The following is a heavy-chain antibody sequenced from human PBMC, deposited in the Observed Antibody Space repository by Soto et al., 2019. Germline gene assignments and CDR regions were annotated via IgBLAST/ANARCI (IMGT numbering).Heavy chain of an antibody. CDR2: IYHSGST. V-gene: IGHV4-4*02. D-gene: IGHD4-17*01. CDR1: GGSISSNNW. CDR3: ARAGDYPLTGAFDI. Sequence: SETLSLTCAVSGGSISSNNWWSWVRQPPGKGLEWIGEIYHSGSTNYNPSLKSRVTTSVDKSKNQFSLRLTSVTAADTAVYYCARAGDYPLTGAFDIWGQGTMVTVSS. J-gene: IGHJ3*02.